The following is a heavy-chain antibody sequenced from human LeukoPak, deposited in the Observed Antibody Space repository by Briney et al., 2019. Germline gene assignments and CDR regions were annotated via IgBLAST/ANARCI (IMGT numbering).Heavy chain of an antibody. CDR3: ARGTRGYYDSSGYPRRVWFDP. J-gene: IGHJ5*02. CDR2: INHSGST. V-gene: IGHV4-34*01. CDR1: GGSFSGYY. D-gene: IGHD3-22*01. Sequence: PSETLSLTCAVYGGSFSGYYWSWIRQPPGKGLEWIGEINHSGSTNYNPSLKSRVTISVDTSKNQFSLKLSSVTAADTAVYYCARGTRGYYDSSGYPRRVWFDPWGQGTLVTVSS.